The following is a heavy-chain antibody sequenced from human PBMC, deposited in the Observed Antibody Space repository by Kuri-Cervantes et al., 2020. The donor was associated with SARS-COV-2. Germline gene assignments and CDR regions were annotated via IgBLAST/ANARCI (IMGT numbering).Heavy chain of an antibody. V-gene: IGHV3-30*18. D-gene: IGHD6-13*01. CDR3: AKQQQLGTYDY. CDR1: RFTFSSYG. CDR2: ISYDGSNK. J-gene: IGHJ4*02. Sequence: GESLKISCAASRFTFSSYGMHWVRQAPGKGLEWVAVISYDGSNKYYADSVKGRFTISRDNSKNTLYLQMNSLRAEDTAVYYCAKQQQLGTYDYWGQGTLVTVSS.